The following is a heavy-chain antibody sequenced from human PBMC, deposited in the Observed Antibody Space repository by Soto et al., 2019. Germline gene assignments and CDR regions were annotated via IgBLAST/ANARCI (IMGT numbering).Heavy chain of an antibody. CDR3: AREAAAGYEYYFDS. Sequence: QVQLVESGGGVVQPGRSLRLSCAASGFTFSSYAMHWVRQAPGKGLEWVAVISYDGSKKYYADSVKGRFTISRDNSKNNLYLQMNTLSAEDTAVYYCAREAAAGYEYYFDSWGQGTLVTVSS. V-gene: IGHV3-30-3*01. D-gene: IGHD6-13*01. CDR1: GFTFSSYA. J-gene: IGHJ4*02. CDR2: ISYDGSKK.